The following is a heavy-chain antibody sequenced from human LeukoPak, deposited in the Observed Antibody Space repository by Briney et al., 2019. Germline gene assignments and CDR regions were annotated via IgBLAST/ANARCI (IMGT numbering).Heavy chain of an antibody. V-gene: IGHV4-34*01. CDR1: GGSFSGYY. CDR2: INHSGST. Sequence: SETLSLTCAVYGGSFSGYYWSWIRQPPGKGLEWIGEINHSGSTNYNPSLKSRVTISVDTSKSQFSLKLSSVTAADTAVYYCARGGGGYYYDSSGYYYGYWGQGTLVTVSS. CDR3: ARGGGGYYYDSSGYYYGY. D-gene: IGHD3-22*01. J-gene: IGHJ4*02.